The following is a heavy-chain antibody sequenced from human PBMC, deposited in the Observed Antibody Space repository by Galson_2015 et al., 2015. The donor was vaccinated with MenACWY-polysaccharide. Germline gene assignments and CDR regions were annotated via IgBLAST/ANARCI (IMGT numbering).Heavy chain of an antibody. Sequence: SLRLSCAASGFTFSRYWMHWIRQAPGKGLVWVSRINGDGNSTNCADSVKGRFTISRDNAKNTLYLQMNSLRAEDTAVYYCTKDFDWNDGHRGQGTLVTVSS. CDR3: TKDFDWNDGH. CDR1: GFTFSRYW. V-gene: IGHV3-74*01. D-gene: IGHD1-1*01. CDR2: INGDGNST. J-gene: IGHJ4*02.